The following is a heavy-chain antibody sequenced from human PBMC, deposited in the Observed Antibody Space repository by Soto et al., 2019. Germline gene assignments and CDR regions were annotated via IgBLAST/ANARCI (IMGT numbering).Heavy chain of an antibody. D-gene: IGHD2-15*01. V-gene: IGHV2-5*01. CDR2: IYWNDNK. CDR1: VSSLSTSGVG. CDR3: AHRPPLGDMATPRTWFDA. J-gene: IGHJ5*02. Sequence: SCPTLAYPTQTLTLTCIVSVSSLSTSGVGVGWIRQPPGKALEWLGVIYWNDNKRYSTSLKNRLTITKDTSKNQVVLKMANMGPVDTATYYCAHRPPLGDMATPRTWFDAWGQGTLVTVSS.